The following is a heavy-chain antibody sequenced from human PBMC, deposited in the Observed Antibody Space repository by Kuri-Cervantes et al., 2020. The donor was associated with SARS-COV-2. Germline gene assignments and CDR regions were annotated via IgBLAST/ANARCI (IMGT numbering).Heavy chain of an antibody. V-gene: IGHV3-7*01. CDR1: GFTFSSYW. CDR2: IKQDGSEK. J-gene: IGHJ4*02. CDR3: ARCGSYYDILTGYWRFDY. D-gene: IGHD3-9*01. Sequence: GGSLRLSCAASGFTFSSYWMSWVRQAPGKGLEWVANIKQDGSEKYYVDSVKGRFTISRDNAKNSLYLQMNSLRAEDTAVYYCARCGSYYDILTGYWRFDYWGQGTLVTFSS.